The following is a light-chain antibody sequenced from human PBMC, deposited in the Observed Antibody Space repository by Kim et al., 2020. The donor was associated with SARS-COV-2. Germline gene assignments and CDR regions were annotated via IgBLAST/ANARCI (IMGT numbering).Light chain of an antibody. CDR3: QQYDKWPLT. CDR2: GAS. CDR1: QSVSTK. J-gene: IGKJ4*01. V-gene: IGKV3-15*01. Sequence: DIVMTQSPATLSVSPGERVTLSCRASQSVSTKLAWYQHKPGQAPGLLIHGASSRATGVPARFTGSGSGTEFTLTISTLQSEDFVLYYCQQYDKWPLTFGGGTKVDIK.